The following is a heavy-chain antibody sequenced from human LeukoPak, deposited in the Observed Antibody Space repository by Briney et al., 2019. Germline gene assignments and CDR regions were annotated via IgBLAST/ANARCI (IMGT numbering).Heavy chain of an antibody. D-gene: IGHD1-26*01. CDR1: GFTFSSYA. CDR2: IYSGGST. CDR3: ARVRGGSYLSPNYYFDY. Sequence: GGSLRLSCAASGFTFSSYAMSWVRQAPGKGLEWVSVIYSGGSTYYADSVKGRFTISRDDSKNTLYLQMNSLRAEDTAVYYCARVRGGSYLSPNYYFDYWGQGTLVTVSS. V-gene: IGHV3-53*01. J-gene: IGHJ4*02.